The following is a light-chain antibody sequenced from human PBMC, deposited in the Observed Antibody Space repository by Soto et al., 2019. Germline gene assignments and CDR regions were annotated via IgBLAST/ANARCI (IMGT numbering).Light chain of an antibody. J-gene: IGLJ1*01. V-gene: IGLV2-14*01. CDR3: SSCTSSSTYV. CDR2: EVS. CDR1: SSDVGGYNY. Sequence: QSVLTQPASVSGSPGQSITISCTGTSSDVGGYNYVSWYQQHPGKAPKLMIYEVSNRPSGVSNRFSGSKSGNTASLTISGLQAEEEADYYCSSCTSSSTYVFGTGTKVTAL.